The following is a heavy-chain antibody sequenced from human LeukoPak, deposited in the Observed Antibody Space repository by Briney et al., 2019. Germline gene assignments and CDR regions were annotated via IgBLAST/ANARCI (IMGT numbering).Heavy chain of an antibody. J-gene: IGHJ4*02. Sequence: SETLSLTCTVSGGSISSGSYYWSWIRQPAGKGLEWIGRIYTSGSTNYNPSLKSRVTISVDTSKNQFSLKLSSVTAADTAVYYCARRHYQPRKGVDYWGQGTLVTVSS. D-gene: IGHD2-2*01. CDR3: ARRHYQPRKGVDY. CDR2: IYTSGST. CDR1: GGSISSGSYY. V-gene: IGHV4-61*02.